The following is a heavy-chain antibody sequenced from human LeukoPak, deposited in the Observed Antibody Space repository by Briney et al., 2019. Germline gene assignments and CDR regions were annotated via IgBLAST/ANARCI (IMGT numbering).Heavy chain of an antibody. V-gene: IGHV1-46*01. CDR3: AGHLSSSHGDAFDI. J-gene: IGHJ3*02. D-gene: IGHD6-13*01. Sequence: ASVKVSCKASGYTFTNYYIHWVRQAPGQGLEWMGIINPSGASTSYAQKFQGKVTMSRDMSTSTVCMELSSLRSEDTAMYYCAGHLSSSHGDAFDIWGQGTMVTVSS. CDR2: INPSGAST. CDR1: GYTFTNYY.